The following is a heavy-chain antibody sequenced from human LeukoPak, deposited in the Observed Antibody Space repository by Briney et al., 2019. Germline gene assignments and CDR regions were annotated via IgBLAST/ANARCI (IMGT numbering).Heavy chain of an antibody. CDR2: IIPIFGTA. CDR1: GGTFSSYA. CDR3: ARAPKPQSSGWYDDAFDI. J-gene: IGHJ3*02. Sequence: ASVKVSCKASGGTFSSYAISWVRQAPGQGLEWMGGIIPIFGTANYAQKFQGRVTITADESTSTAYMELSSLRSEDTAVYYCARAPKPQSSGWYDDAFDIWGQGTMVTVSS. D-gene: IGHD6-19*01. V-gene: IGHV1-69*13.